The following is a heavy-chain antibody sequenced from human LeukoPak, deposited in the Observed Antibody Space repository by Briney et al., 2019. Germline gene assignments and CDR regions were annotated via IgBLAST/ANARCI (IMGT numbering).Heavy chain of an antibody. D-gene: IGHD5-24*01. CDR2: IYYSGST. CDR3: ARVTPEMATIPYYFDY. V-gene: IGHV4-30-4*08. J-gene: IGHJ4*02. CDR1: GGSISSGDYY. Sequence: SQTLSLTCTVSGGSISSGDYYWSWIRQPPGKGLEWIGYIYYSGSTYYNPSLKSRVTISVDTSKNQFSLKLSSVTAADTAVYYCARVTPEMATIPYYFDYWGQGTLVTVSS.